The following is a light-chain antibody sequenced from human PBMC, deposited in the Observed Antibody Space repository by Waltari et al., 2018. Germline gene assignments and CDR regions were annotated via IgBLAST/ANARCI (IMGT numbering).Light chain of an antibody. CDR1: SSDVGGYHY. V-gene: IGLV2-8*01. CDR3: SSYAGSNKV. Sequence: QSALTQPPSASGSLGQSVTLPCPGTSSDVGGYHYVSWYQQHPGKAPKPMIYDVTKRPSGVPDRFSGSKSGNTASLTASGLQAEDEADYYCSSYAGSNKVFGTGTKVTVL. J-gene: IGLJ1*01. CDR2: DVT.